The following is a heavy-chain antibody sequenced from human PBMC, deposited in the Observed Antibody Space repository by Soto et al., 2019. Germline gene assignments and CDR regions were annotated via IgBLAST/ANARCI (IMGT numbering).Heavy chain of an antibody. J-gene: IGHJ4*02. CDR2: ISSSSSTI. V-gene: IGHV3-48*02. CDR1: GFTFSSYS. CDR3: ARDLYGDSFNLLDY. D-gene: IGHD4-17*01. Sequence: GGSLRLSCAASGFTFSSYSMNWVRQAPGKGLEWVSYISSSSSTIYYADSVKGRFTISRDNAKNSLYLQMNSLRDEDTAVYYCARDLYGDSFNLLDYWGQGTLVTVSS.